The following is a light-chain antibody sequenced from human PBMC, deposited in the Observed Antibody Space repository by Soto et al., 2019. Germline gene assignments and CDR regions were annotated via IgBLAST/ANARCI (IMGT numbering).Light chain of an antibody. CDR2: LGS. J-gene: IGKJ1*01. CDR1: QSLLHSNGYKY. CDR3: MQALETPT. Sequence: DIVMTQSPLSLPVTPGESASISCRSSQSLLHSNGYKYLDWYLQKPGQPPQLLIYLGSNRASGVPDRFSGSGSGTDFTLKIRRVEAEDVGVYYCMQALETPTFGQGTKVDIK. V-gene: IGKV2-28*01.